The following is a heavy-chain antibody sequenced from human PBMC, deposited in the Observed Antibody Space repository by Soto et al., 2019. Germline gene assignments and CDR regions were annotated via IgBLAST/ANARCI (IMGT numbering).Heavy chain of an antibody. V-gene: IGHV4-4*02. CDR1: GASIGTNNW. CDR2: VYHSGTT. J-gene: IGHJ4*02. D-gene: IGHD5-12*01. CDR3: AVPGRGDFDY. Sequence: QVQLQESGPGLVEPSGTLSLTCAVSGASIGTNNWWSWVHQPPGKGLEWIGEVYHSGTTNCNPSLKSRVTISIDKSKNQFSLTLTSMTAADTALYYCAVPGRGDFDYWSQGTLVTVSS.